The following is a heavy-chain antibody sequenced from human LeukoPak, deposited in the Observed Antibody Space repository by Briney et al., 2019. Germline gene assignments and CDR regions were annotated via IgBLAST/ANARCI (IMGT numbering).Heavy chain of an antibody. CDR1: GGSISSYY. D-gene: IGHD6-19*01. CDR3: ARGLAGYSGGDDAFDT. J-gene: IGHJ3*02. Sequence: PSETLSLTCTVSGGSISSYYWSWIRQPPGKGLEWIGYIYYSGSTNYNPSLKSRVTISVDTSKNQFSLKLSSVTAADTAVYYCARGLAGYSGGDDAFDTWGQGPMVTVSS. CDR2: IYYSGST. V-gene: IGHV4-59*01.